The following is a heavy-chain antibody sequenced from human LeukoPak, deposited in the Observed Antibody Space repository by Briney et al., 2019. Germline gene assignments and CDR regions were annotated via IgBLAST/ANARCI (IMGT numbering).Heavy chain of an antibody. CDR2: IKQDGSEK. D-gene: IGHD3-22*01. J-gene: IGHJ6*02. CDR3: ARDLYPDYYDSSGYRPYGMDV. Sequence: GGSLRLSCAASGFTFSSYWMSWVRQAPGKGLEGVANIKQDGSEKYYVDSVKGRFTISRDNAKNSLYLQMNSLRAEDTAVYYCARDLYPDYYDSSGYRPYGMDVWGQGTTVTVSS. CDR1: GFTFSSYW. V-gene: IGHV3-7*01.